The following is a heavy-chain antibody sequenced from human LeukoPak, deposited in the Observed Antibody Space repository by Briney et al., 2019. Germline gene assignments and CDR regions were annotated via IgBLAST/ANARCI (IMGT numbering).Heavy chain of an antibody. CDR3: AKDPYYYDSSGHDY. V-gene: IGHV3-23*01. D-gene: IGHD3-22*01. J-gene: IGHJ4*02. CDR2: ISGSGGST. CDR1: GFTFSSYA. Sequence: PGGSLRLSCAASGFTFSSYAMHWVRQAPGKGLEWVSAISGSGGSTYYADSVKGRFTISRDNSKNTLYLQMNSLRAEDTAVYYCAKDPYYYDSSGHDYWGQGTLVTVSS.